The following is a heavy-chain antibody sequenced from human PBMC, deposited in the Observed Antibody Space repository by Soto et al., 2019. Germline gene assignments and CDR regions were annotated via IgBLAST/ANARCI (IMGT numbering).Heavy chain of an antibody. J-gene: IGHJ4*02. CDR1: GFYLSTSGVG. D-gene: IGHD1-26*01. CDR3: AHLNSGRYYFDY. Sequence: QIILKESGPTLVKPTQTLTVTCTFSGFYLSTSGVGVGWIRQPPGEALEWLALLYWDDDKRYSPSLRSRLTITQDISKRPVVLTMTNMDPVDTATYYCAHLNSGRYYFDYWGQGTQVTVSS. V-gene: IGHV2-5*02. CDR2: LYWDDDK.